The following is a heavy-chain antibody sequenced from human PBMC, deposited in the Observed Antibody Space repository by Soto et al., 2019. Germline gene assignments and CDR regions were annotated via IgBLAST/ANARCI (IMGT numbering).Heavy chain of an antibody. J-gene: IGHJ3*01. V-gene: IGHV1-69*01. CDR1: GGIFGSHG. D-gene: IGHD3-22*01. CDR3: VRDRRIYYSDPHDEFVASDYEV. Sequence: QVQLIQSAAEVKKPGSSVRVSCTASGGIFGSHGFSWVRQAPGQRLEWVGGFIPIFRTLTYTEKFQARVRIAADESTNTVYLDLSSPTSEDTAVYYCVRDRRIYYSDPHDEFVASDYEVWGQGTMVSVSS. CDR2: FIPIFRTL.